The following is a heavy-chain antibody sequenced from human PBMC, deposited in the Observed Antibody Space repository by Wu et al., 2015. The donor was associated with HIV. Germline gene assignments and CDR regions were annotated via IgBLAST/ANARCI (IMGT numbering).Heavy chain of an antibody. CDR1: GYTFTGYY. D-gene: IGHD3-10*01. Sequence: QVHLVQSGGEVKTPGASVKVSCKASGYTFTGYYMHWVRQAPGQGLEWMGWINPNSGGTNYAQKFQGRVTMTTDTSTSTGYMELRRLTSDDTAVYYCARDWRGSFYGSGSWERLNWLDPVGPGDPGRRLL. V-gene: IGHV1-2*02. CDR3: ARDWRGSFYGSGSWERLNWLDP. CDR2: INPNSGGT. J-gene: IGHJ5*02.